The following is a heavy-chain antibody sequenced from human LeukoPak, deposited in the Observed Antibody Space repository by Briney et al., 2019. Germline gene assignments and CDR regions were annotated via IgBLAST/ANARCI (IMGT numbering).Heavy chain of an antibody. J-gene: IGHJ4*02. D-gene: IGHD4-17*01. CDR3: ARGGFSVYGDLDY. CDR1: GFTFSSYA. CDR2: ISYDGSNK. V-gene: IGHV3-30*04. Sequence: GGSLRPSCAASGFTFSSYAMHWVRQAPGKGLEWVAVISYDGSNKYYADSVKGRFTISRDNSKNTLYLQMNSLRAEDTAVYYCARGGFSVYGDLDYWGQGTLVTVSS.